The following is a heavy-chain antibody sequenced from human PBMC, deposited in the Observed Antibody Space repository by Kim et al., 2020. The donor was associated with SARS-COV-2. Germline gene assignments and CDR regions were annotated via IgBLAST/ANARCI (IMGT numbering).Heavy chain of an antibody. CDR3: ARDFGIAAAGPSTSFDY. V-gene: IGHV1-3*01. J-gene: IGHJ4*02. D-gene: IGHD6-13*01. CDR1: GYTFTSYA. CDR2: INAGNGNT. Sequence: ASVKVSCKASGYTFTSYAMHWVRQAPGQRLEWMGWINAGNGNTKYSQKFQGRVTITRDTSASTAYMELSSLRSEDTAVYYCARDFGIAAAGPSTSFDYWGQGTLVTVSS.